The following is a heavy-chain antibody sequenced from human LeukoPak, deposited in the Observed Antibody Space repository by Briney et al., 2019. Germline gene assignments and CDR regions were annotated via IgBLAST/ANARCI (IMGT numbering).Heavy chain of an antibody. V-gene: IGHV1-18*01. J-gene: IGHJ6*03. CDR2: ISAYNGNT. CDR1: GYTFTSYG. CDR3: AGNKRYSSSSRLNYYYMDV. Sequence: ASVKVSCKASGYTFTSYGISWVRQAPGQGLEWMGWISAYNGNTNYAQKLQGRVTMTTDTSTSTAYMELRSLRSEDTAVYYCAGNKRYSSSSRLNYYYMDVWGKGTTVTVSS. D-gene: IGHD6-6*01.